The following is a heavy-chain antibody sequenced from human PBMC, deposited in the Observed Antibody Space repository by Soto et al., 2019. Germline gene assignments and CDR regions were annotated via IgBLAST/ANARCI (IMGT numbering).Heavy chain of an antibody. CDR1: GFTFSGYY. V-gene: IGHV3-11*06. CDR2: ISSSSSYT. CDR3: ARESDILTGPFDY. D-gene: IGHD3-9*01. Sequence: SLRLSCAGSGFTFSGYYMRWIREAPGKGLEWVSYISSSSSYTNYADSVKGRFTISRDNAKNSLYLQMNSLRAEDTAVYYCARESDILTGPFDYWGQGTLVTVSS. J-gene: IGHJ4*02.